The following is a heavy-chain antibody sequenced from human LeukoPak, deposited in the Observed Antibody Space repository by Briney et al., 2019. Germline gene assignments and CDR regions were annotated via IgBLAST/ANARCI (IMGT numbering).Heavy chain of an antibody. CDR3: ARGDYGDYQDY. V-gene: IGHV4-59*01. CDR2: IYYSGGT. J-gene: IGHJ4*02. Sequence: PSETLSLTCTVSGGSISSYYWSWIRQPPGKGLEWIGYIYYSGGTNYNPSLKSRVTISVDTSKNQFSLKLSSVTAADTAVYYCARGDYGDYQDYWGQGTLVTVSS. CDR1: GGSISSYY. D-gene: IGHD4-17*01.